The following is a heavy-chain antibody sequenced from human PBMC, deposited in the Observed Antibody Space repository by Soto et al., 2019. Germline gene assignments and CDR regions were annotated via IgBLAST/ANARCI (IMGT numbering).Heavy chain of an antibody. D-gene: IGHD2-2*01. Sequence: GESLKISCKGSGYSFDTYWIAWVRQMPGKGLEWMGIIFPGDFDTRYSPSFEGQVSISVDKSVSTVYLQWSNLKASDTAMYFCARSTSTDGVYIWGLGTMVTVSS. V-gene: IGHV5-51*01. CDR1: GYSFDTYW. J-gene: IGHJ3*02. CDR2: IFPGDFDT. CDR3: ARSTSTDGVYI.